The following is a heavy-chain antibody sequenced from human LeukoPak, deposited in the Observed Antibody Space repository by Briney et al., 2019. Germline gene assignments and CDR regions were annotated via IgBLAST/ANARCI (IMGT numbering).Heavy chain of an antibody. D-gene: IGHD6-19*01. J-gene: IGHJ4*02. Sequence: SVKVSCKASGGTFSSYTISWVRQAPGQGLEWMGRIIPILGIANYAQEFQGRVTITADKSTSTAYMELSSLRSEDTAVYYCARPRPGYSSGWPHFDYWGQGTLVTVSS. CDR2: IIPILGIA. CDR3: ARPRPGYSSGWPHFDY. CDR1: GGTFSSYT. V-gene: IGHV1-69*02.